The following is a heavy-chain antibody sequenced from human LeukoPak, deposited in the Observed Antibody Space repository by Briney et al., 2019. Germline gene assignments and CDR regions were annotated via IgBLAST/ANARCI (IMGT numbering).Heavy chain of an antibody. D-gene: IGHD3-22*01. CDR1: GFTFSNYG. V-gene: IGHV3-30*18. CDR2: ISYDGSNK. J-gene: IGHJ4*02. CDR3: AKEDYYDSSGDY. Sequence: GGSLRLSCAASGFTFSNYGMHWVRQSPGKGLEWVAVISYDGSNKYYADSVKGRFTISRDNSKNTLYLQMNSLRAEDTAVYYCAKEDYYDSSGDYWGQGTLVTVSS.